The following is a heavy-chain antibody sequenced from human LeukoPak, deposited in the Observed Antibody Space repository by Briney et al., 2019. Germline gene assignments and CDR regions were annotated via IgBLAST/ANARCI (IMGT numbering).Heavy chain of an antibody. Sequence: SVKVSCKASGGTFSSYAISWVLQAPGQGLEWMGGIIPIFGTANYAQKFQGRVTITTDESTSTAYMELSSLRSEDTAVYYCASDQSGSDSNDAFDIWGQGTMVTVSS. J-gene: IGHJ3*02. CDR3: ASDQSGSDSNDAFDI. CDR1: GGTFSSYA. D-gene: IGHD1-26*01. CDR2: IIPIFGTA. V-gene: IGHV1-69*05.